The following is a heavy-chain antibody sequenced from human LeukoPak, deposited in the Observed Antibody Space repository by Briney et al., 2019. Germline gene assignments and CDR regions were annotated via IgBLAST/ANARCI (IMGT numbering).Heavy chain of an antibody. CDR2: FDPEDGET. J-gene: IGHJ5*02. CDR1: GYTLTELS. Sequence: ASVKVSCKVSGYTLTELSMHWVRQAPGKGLEWMGGFDPEDGETIYAQKFQGRVTMTEDTSTDTAYMELSSLRSEDTAVYYCATLLWFGELLEWFAPWGQGTLVTVSS. D-gene: IGHD3-10*01. CDR3: ATLLWFGELLEWFAP. V-gene: IGHV1-24*01.